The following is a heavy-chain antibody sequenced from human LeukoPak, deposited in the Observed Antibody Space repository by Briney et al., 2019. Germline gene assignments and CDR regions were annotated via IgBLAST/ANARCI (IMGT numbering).Heavy chain of an antibody. D-gene: IGHD6-19*01. V-gene: IGHV4-59*01. CDR1: GGSMNGFY. J-gene: IGHJ4*02. CDR2: IYSSGST. Sequence: SETLSLTCTVSGGSMNGFYWSWTRQPPGKALEWIGYIYSSGSTNYNPSLKSRVTISLDTSNNRFSLKLTSVTAAETAVYYCLRAHIAVTGGDYWGQGILVTASS. CDR3: LRAHIAVTGGDY.